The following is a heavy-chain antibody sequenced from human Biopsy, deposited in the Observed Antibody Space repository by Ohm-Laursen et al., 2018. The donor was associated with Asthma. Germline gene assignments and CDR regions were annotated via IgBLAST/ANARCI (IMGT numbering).Heavy chain of an antibody. CDR3: VRDGTDDAFDI. D-gene: IGHD1-1*01. V-gene: IGHV3-53*01. CDR2: INSAGST. Sequence: SLRLSCAATEFTVSSNYMHWVRQAPGKGLEWVSMINSAGSTFYADSVKGRFTMARDNSKNTLDLQMNSLREEDTAVYYCVRDGTDDAFDIWGQGTVVSVSS. CDR1: EFTVSSNY. J-gene: IGHJ3*02.